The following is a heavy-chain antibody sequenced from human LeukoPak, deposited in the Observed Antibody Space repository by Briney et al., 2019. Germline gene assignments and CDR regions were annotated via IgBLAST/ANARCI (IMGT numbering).Heavy chain of an antibody. CDR2: ISAYNGNT. J-gene: IGHJ4*02. CDR1: GYTFTSYY. Sequence: ASVKVSCKASGYTFTSYYMHWVRQAPGQGLEWMGWISAYNGNTNYAQKHQGRVTMTTDTSTSTAYMELRSLRSDDTAVYYCARVVSRGVTTGDFDYWGQGTLVTVSS. V-gene: IGHV1-18*04. D-gene: IGHD3-10*01. CDR3: ARVVSRGVTTGDFDY.